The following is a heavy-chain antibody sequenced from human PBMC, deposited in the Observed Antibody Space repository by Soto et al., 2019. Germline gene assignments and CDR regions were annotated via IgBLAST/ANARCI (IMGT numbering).Heavy chain of an antibody. CDR3: ARDRGSNWGLNDAFDI. J-gene: IGHJ3*02. CDR2: IYYTERT. CDR1: GGSISPYY. D-gene: IGHD7-27*01. Sequence: PSQSRSLAGTVPGGSISPYYRDWILQPPGKGLEWIGYIYYTERTIYSPSLKSRVTMSVDTSKNQFSLKLKSVTAADTAVYYCARDRGSNWGLNDAFDIWGQGTVVTVSS. V-gene: IGHV4-59*13.